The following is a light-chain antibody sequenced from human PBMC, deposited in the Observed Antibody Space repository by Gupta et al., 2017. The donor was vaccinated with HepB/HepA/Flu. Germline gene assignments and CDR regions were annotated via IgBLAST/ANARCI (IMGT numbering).Light chain of an antibody. CDR3: MQDLQTPRT. CDR1: QSLLHSNGYNY. J-gene: IGKJ1*01. V-gene: IGKV2-28*01. Sequence: VMTPSPLSLPVTPGEPASISCRSSQSLLHSNGYNYLDWYLQKPGQSPQLLIYLGSNRVSGVPDRFSGSGSGTDFTLKISRVEAEDVGVYYCMQDLQTPRTFGQGTKVEIK. CDR2: LGS.